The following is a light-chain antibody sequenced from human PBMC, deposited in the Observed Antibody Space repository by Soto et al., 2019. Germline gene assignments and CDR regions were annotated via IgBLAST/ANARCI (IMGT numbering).Light chain of an antibody. V-gene: IGKV3-11*01. CDR3: AGGT. J-gene: IGKJ4*01. CDR1: QSVSTY. Sequence: EIVLTQSPATLSLSPGEGATLSCRASQSVSTYLAWYQQKPGQAPRLLIYDASNRATGIPARFSGSGSGTDFTLTISSLEPEDFAVYYCAGGTFGGGTKVDIK. CDR2: DAS.